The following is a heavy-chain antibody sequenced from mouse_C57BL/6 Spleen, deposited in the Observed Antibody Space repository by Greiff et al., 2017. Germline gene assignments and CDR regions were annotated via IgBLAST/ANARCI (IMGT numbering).Heavy chain of an antibody. CDR1: GYTFTDYE. V-gene: IGHV1-15*01. CDR3: TRCYYGSSLDY. CDR2: FDPETGGT. Sequence: VQLQQSGAELVRPGASVTLSCKASGYTFTDYEMHWVKQTPVHGLEWIGAFDPETGGTAYNQKFKGKAILTADKSSSTAYMELRSLTSEDSAVYYCTRCYYGSSLDYWGQGTTLTVSS. J-gene: IGHJ2*01. D-gene: IGHD1-1*01.